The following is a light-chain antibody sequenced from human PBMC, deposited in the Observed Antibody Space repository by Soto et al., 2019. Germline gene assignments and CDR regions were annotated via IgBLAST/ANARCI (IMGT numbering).Light chain of an antibody. J-gene: IGKJ1*01. CDR2: KAS. CDR3: QQYGANSPWT. V-gene: IGKV1-5*03. CDR1: QNIKDW. Sequence: DIQVTQSPSTLSPSVGDRVTINCRASQNIKDWLAWYQQKSGKAPKVLIYKASSLESGVPSRFSGSGSGTEFTLTISSLQTEDFATYYCQQYGANSPWTFGQGTKVEIK.